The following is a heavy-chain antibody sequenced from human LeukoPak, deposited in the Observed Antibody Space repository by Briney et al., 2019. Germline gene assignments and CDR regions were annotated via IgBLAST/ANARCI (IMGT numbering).Heavy chain of an antibody. D-gene: IGHD3-22*01. CDR2: IYSGGST. V-gene: IGHV3-66*01. CDR3: ARDISSGYYDAFDI. CDR1: GFTFSNYW. J-gene: IGHJ3*02. Sequence: PGGSLRLSCAISGFTFSNYWMSWVRQAPGKGLEWVSIIYSGGSTYYADSVKGRFTISRDNSKNTLYLRMNSLRAEDTAVYYCARDISSGYYDAFDIWGQGTMVTVSS.